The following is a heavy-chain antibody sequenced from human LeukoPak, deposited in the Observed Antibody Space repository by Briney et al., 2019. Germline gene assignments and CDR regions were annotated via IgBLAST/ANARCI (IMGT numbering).Heavy chain of an antibody. V-gene: IGHV3-23*01. CDR1: GFTCSSYA. Sequence: GGSLRLTCAASGFTCSSYAMSWVRQAPGKGLEWVSAVTGSGDSTYYADSVKGRFTISRDNSKNTLYLQMNSLRAEDTAVYYCAKDRPGSGSTAYKFAYWSRGALVTVSS. D-gene: IGHD1-26*01. CDR2: VTGSGDST. CDR3: AKDRPGSGSTAYKFAY. J-gene: IGHJ4*02.